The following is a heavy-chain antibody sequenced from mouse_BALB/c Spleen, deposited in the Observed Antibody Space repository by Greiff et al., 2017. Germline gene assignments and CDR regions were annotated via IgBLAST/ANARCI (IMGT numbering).Heavy chain of an antibody. V-gene: IGHV2-2*02. CDR1: GFSLTSYG. CDR2: IWSGGST. D-gene: IGHD2-10*02. J-gene: IGHJ4*01. Sequence: VQRVESGPGLVQPSQSLSITCTVSGFSLTSYGVHWVRQSPGKGLEWLGVIWSGGSTDYNAAFISRLSISKDNSKSQVFFKMNSLQANDTAIYYCARKKYGNAMDYWGQGTSVTVSS. CDR3: ARKKYGNAMDY.